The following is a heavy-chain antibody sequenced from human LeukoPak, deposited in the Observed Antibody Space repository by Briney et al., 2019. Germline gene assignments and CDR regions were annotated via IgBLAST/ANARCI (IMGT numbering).Heavy chain of an antibody. V-gene: IGHV4-38-2*02. CDR3: ARATGVRFLEWLLKGGIDFDY. CDR2: IYHSGST. J-gene: IGHJ4*02. Sequence: SETLSLTCTVSGYSISSGYYWGWIRQPPGKGLEWIGSIYHSGSTYYNPSLKSRVTISVDTSKNQFSLKLSSVTAADTAVYYCARATGVRFLEWLLKGGIDFDYWGQGTLVTVSS. CDR1: GYSISSGYY. D-gene: IGHD3-3*01.